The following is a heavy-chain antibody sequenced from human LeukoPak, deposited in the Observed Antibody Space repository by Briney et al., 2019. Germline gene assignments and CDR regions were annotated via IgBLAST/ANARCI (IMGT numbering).Heavy chain of an antibody. J-gene: IGHJ5*02. Sequence: GASVKVSCKASGYTFTSYYMHWVRQAPGQGLEWMGIINPSGGSTSYAQKFQGRVTMTRDTSTSTVYMELSSLRSEDTAVYYCARSPPPYQLPYNWFDPWGQGTLVTVSS. CDR1: GYTFTSYY. V-gene: IGHV1-46*01. CDR3: ARSPPPYQLPYNWFDP. CDR2: INPSGGST. D-gene: IGHD2-2*01.